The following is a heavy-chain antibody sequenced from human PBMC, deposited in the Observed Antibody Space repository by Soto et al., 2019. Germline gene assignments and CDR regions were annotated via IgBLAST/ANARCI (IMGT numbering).Heavy chain of an antibody. CDR1: GYTFTSYY. V-gene: IGHV1-46*01. D-gene: IGHD2-15*01. Sequence: QVQLVQSGAEVKKPGASVKVSCKASGYTFTSYYMHWVRQAPGQGLEWMGIINPSGGSTSYAQKCQGRVTMTRDTSTSTVYMELSSLRSADTAVYYCARDGRNYYYGMDVWGQGTTVTVSS. CDR3: ARDGRNYYYGMDV. CDR2: INPSGGST. J-gene: IGHJ6*02.